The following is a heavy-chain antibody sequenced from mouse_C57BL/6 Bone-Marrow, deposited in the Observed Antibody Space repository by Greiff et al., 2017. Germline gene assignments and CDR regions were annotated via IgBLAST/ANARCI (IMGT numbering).Heavy chain of an antibody. D-gene: IGHD1-1*01. Sequence: QVQLQQPGAELVKPGASVKMSCKASGYTFTSYWITWVKQRPGQGLEWIGDIYPGSGSTNYNEKFKSKATLPVDPSSSTAYMALRSLTSEDSAVYYCARQAYYYGSSPFAYWGQGTLVTVSA. V-gene: IGHV1-55*01. J-gene: IGHJ3*01. CDR2: IYPGSGST. CDR3: ARQAYYYGSSPFAY. CDR1: GYTFTSYW.